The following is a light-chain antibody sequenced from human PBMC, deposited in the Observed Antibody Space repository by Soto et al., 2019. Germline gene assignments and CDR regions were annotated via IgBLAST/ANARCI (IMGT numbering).Light chain of an antibody. Sequence: EIVITQSQATLSVSPGERATLSCRASQSISNNLAWYQQKPGQAPRLLIYGASTRATGIPARFSGSGSGTEFTLTISSLQSEDFAVYYCQQYNDWLPYTCGQGAKLEIK. CDR2: GAS. V-gene: IGKV3-15*01. J-gene: IGKJ2*01. CDR3: QQYNDWLPYT. CDR1: QSISNN.